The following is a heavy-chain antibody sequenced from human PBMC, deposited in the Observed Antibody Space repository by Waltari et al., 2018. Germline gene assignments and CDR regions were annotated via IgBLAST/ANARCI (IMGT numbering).Heavy chain of an antibody. CDR2: VNPPGST. D-gene: IGHD3-22*01. CDR1: GGAFDRYY. J-gene: IGHJ5*02. V-gene: IGHV4-34*01. Sequence: QVELQQWGAGLLRPSETLSLTCSVSGGAFDRYYWTWIRQAPGRGVEWLGEVNPPGSTNYNPSLKSRLSLSVDTSRNQVSLKMSSVTGADTAVYFCARCHPRFDYEKSDYYAYWFDPWGQGTQVTVSS. CDR3: ARCHPRFDYEKSDYYAYWFDP.